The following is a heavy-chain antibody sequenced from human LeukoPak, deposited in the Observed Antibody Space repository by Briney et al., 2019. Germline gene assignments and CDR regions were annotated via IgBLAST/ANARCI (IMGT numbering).Heavy chain of an antibody. CDR1: GFTFRSYG. CDR2: IWYDGSNK. J-gene: IGHJ5*02. D-gene: IGHD6-13*01. CDR3: AREAEGSSWLNWFDP. V-gene: IGHV3-33*01. Sequence: GGSLRLSCAASGFTFRSYGMHWVRQAPGKGLDWVAIIWYDGSNKYYADSVKGRFIISKDNSKNTLYLQMNSLRAEDTAVYYCAREAEGSSWLNWFDPWGQGTLVTVSS.